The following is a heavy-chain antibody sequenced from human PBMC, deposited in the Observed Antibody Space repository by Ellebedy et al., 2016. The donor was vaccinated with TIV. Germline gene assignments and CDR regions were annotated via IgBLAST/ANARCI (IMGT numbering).Heavy chain of an antibody. CDR1: GYTFTGYY. D-gene: IGHD6-13*01. CDR3: ARDDSGGSSWYPFYYYYGMDV. V-gene: IGHV1-2*02. J-gene: IGHJ6*02. CDR2: INPNSGGT. Sequence: ASVKVSXXASGYTFTGYYMHWVRQAPGQGLEWMGWINPNSGGTNYAQKFQGRVTMTRDTSISTAYMELSRLRSDDTAVYYCARDDSGGSSWYPFYYYYGMDVWGQGTTVTVSS.